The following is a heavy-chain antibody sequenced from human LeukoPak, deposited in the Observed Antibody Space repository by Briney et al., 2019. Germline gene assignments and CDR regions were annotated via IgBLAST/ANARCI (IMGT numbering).Heavy chain of an antibody. D-gene: IGHD2-2*01. CDR3: ARETYQPNWFDP. Sequence: ASVKVSCKASGYTFTSYGISWARQAPGQGLEWMGWISAYNGNTNYAQKLQGRVTMTTDTSTSTAYMELRSLRSDDTAVYYCARETYQPNWFDPWGQGTLVTVSS. CDR2: ISAYNGNT. CDR1: GYTFTSYG. V-gene: IGHV1-18*01. J-gene: IGHJ5*02.